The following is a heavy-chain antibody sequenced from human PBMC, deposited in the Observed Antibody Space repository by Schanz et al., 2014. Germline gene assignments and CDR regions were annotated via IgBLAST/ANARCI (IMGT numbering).Heavy chain of an antibody. Sequence: QVQLVQSGAEVKKPGASVRVSCKVSGYAFTTYGISWVRQAPGQGLEWMGWINGYNGHTLYAQKFQGRVTMTTDTSTSTSYMDVNSLRAEDTAVYYCAKDLAAVGVFDYWGQGSLVTVSP. CDR1: GYAFTTYG. D-gene: IGHD6-13*01. J-gene: IGHJ4*02. V-gene: IGHV1-18*01. CDR2: INGYNGHT. CDR3: AKDLAAVGVFDY.